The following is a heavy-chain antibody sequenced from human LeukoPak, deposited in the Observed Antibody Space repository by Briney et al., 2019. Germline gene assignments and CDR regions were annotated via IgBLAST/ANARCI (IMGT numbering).Heavy chain of an antibody. V-gene: IGHV3-53*01. Sequence: GGSLRLSCAAPGFTVSNNYMSWVRQAPGKGLEWVSVIYSGGSTYYADSVKGRFTISRDNSKNTLYLQMNSLRAEDTAVYYCSGWYKTDFDYWGQGTLVTVSS. CDR2: IYSGGST. CDR1: GFTVSNNY. CDR3: SGWYKTDFDY. D-gene: IGHD6-19*01. J-gene: IGHJ4*02.